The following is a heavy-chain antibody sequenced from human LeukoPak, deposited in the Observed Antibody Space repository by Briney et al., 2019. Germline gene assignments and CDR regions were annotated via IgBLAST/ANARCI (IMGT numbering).Heavy chain of an antibody. CDR3: AKGTLYDILTGDCFDP. CDR1: GFTFPNYA. Sequence: PGGSLRLSYAASGFTFPNYAMTWVRQAPGKGLEWVSAISGSGGSASYAASVKGRFTISRDNSKNTLYLQMNSLRAEDTAVYFCAKGTLYDILTGDCFDPWGQGTLVTVSS. CDR2: ISGSGGSA. V-gene: IGHV3-23*01. D-gene: IGHD3-9*01. J-gene: IGHJ5*02.